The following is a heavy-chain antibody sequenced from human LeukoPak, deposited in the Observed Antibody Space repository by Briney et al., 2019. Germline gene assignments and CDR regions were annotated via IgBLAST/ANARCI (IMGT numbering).Heavy chain of an antibody. D-gene: IGHD3-9*01. V-gene: IGHV1-46*01. CDR1: GYTFTSYY. J-gene: IGHJ6*02. Sequence: GASVKVSCKASGYTFTSYYMHWVRQAPGQGLEWMGIINPNGGSTSYAQKFQGRVTMTRDTSTSTVYMELSSLRSEDTAVYYCARERNVRSLTYYGMDVWGQGTTVTVSS. CDR3: ARERNVRSLTYYGMDV. CDR2: INPNGGST.